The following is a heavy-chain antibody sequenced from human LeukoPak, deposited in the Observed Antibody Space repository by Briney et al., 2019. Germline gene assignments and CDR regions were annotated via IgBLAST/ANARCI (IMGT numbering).Heavy chain of an antibody. V-gene: IGHV3-48*01. D-gene: IGHD3-22*01. J-gene: IGHJ5*02. Sequence: GGSLRLSCAASGFTFSTYSMNWVRQAPGKGLEWVSYISGSSDTIYYADSVKGRFTISRDNARDSLYLQMNSLRAEDTAVYYCARDRVYYDSSGAGGPNWFDPWGQGTLVTVSS. CDR3: ARDRVYYDSSGAGGPNWFDP. CDR2: ISGSSDTI. CDR1: GFTFSTYS.